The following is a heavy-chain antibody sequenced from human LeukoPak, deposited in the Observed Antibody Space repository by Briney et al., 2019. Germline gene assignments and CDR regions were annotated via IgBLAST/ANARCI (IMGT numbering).Heavy chain of an antibody. CDR3: ARGEYYYDSSGYYPDY. V-gene: IGHV4-38-2*02. D-gene: IGHD3-22*01. CDR2: IYHSGST. Sequence: SETLSLTCTVSGYSISSGYYWCWIRQPPGKGLEWISSIYHSGSTYYNPSLKSRVTISVDTSKNQFSLKLSSVTAADTAVYYCARGEYYYDSSGYYPDYWGQGTLVTVSS. CDR1: GYSISSGYY. J-gene: IGHJ4*02.